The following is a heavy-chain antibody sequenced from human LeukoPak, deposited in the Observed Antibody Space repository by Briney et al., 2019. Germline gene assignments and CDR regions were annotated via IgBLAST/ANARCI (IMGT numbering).Heavy chain of an antibody. Sequence: SETLTLTCTLSGGSISNYYWSWIRQPPGKGLEWIGNIFYSGSTDYNPSLKSRVTISLDTSKNQFSLKLTSVSAADTAVYYCAREGGSYYHWFDPWGQGTLVTVSS. CDR3: AREGGSYYHWFDP. CDR2: IFYSGST. D-gene: IGHD1-26*01. CDR1: GGSISNYY. V-gene: IGHV4-59*01. J-gene: IGHJ5*02.